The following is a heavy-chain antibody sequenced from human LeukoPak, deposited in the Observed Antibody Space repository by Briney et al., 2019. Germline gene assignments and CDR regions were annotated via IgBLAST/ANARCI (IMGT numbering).Heavy chain of an antibody. CDR2: IFYSGST. D-gene: IGHD4-17*01. V-gene: IGHV4-30-2*06. CDR3: ARGPYLGDPNNWFDP. Sequence: SQTLSLTCAVSGGSVGGAGQSWSWIRQSPGKALEWIAYIFYSGSTYYNPSLKSRVTILIDTSKNQFSLRLSSVTAADTAVYYCARGPYLGDPNNWFDPWGPGTLVTVSS. J-gene: IGHJ5*02. CDR1: GGSVGGAGQS.